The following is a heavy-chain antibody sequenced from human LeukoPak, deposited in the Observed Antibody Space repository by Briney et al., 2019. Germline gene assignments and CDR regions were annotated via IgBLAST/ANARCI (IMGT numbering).Heavy chain of an antibody. D-gene: IGHD3-10*01. Sequence: GGPLRLSCAASGFSFTSYGMHWVRQAPGKGLEWVALITYDGYDKYYSDSVKGRFTISSDTSKNTLYLQMNKLRAEDTTVYYCARDLSPVVRTSPMGYWGQGTLVTVSS. V-gene: IGHV3-30*03. CDR1: GFSFTSYG. J-gene: IGHJ4*02. CDR2: ITYDGYDK. CDR3: ARDLSPVVRTSPMGY.